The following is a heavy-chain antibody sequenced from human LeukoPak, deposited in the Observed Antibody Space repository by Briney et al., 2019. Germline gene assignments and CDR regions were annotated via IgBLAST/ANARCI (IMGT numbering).Heavy chain of an antibody. V-gene: IGHV3-23*01. Sequence: GGSLRLSCAASGFTFSSYAMSWVRQAPGKGLEWVSSISGSGGSTYYADSVKGRFTISRDNSKNTLYLQMNSLRAEDTAVYYCAKDWDPWLGTDYWGQGTLVTVSS. CDR1: GFTFSSYA. J-gene: IGHJ4*02. CDR2: ISGSGGST. CDR3: AKDWDPWLGTDY. D-gene: IGHD6-19*01.